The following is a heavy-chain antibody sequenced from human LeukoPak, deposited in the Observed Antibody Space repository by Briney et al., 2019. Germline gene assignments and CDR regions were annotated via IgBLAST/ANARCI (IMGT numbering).Heavy chain of an antibody. CDR1: GYPFSAHF. CDR3: VRGTPTPGMDY. CDR2: IDTTTGNP. D-gene: IGHD3-10*01. Sequence: ASLKVSCKASGYPFSAHFLNWVRQAPGQGLEWMGNIDTTTGNPRYAQDFIGRFVFSLDTSVSTAYLQITSLKADDTAAYYCVRGTPTPGMDYWGQGTQVTVSS. J-gene: IGHJ4*02. V-gene: IGHV7-4-1*02.